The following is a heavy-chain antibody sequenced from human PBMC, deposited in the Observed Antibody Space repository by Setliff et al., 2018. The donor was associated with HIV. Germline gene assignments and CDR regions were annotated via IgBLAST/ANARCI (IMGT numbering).Heavy chain of an antibody. Sequence: ASVKVSCKASGYTFTSYGISRVRQAPGQGLEWMGWISAYNGNTNYAQKLQGRVTMTTDTSTSTAYMELRSLRSDDTAVYYCARGPPIVVVPAALLTFDYWGQGTLVTVS. CDR3: ARGPPIVVVPAALLTFDY. V-gene: IGHV1-18*01. CDR1: GYTFTSYG. J-gene: IGHJ4*02. D-gene: IGHD2-2*01. CDR2: ISAYNGNT.